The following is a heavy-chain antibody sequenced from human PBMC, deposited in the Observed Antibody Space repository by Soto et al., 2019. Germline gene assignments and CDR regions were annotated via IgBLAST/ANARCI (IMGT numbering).Heavy chain of an antibody. CDR1: GYTFTSYD. CDR3: ARAPEGWFWFDP. J-gene: IGHJ5*02. CDR2: MNPNSGNT. Sequence: GASVKVSCKASGYTFTSYDINWVRQATGQGLEWMGWMNPNSGNTGYAQKFQGRVTMTRNTSISTAYMELSSLRSEDTAVYYCARAPEGWFWFDPWGQGTLVTVSS. D-gene: IGHD2-15*01. V-gene: IGHV1-8*01.